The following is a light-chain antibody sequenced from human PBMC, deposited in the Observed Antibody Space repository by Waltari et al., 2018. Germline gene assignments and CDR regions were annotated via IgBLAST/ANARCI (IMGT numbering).Light chain of an antibody. CDR3: QSYDSSNWV. Sequence: NFMLTQPHSVSESPRKTVTISCTRSSGSIANNYVQWYQQRPGSAPTTVIYEDNQRPSGVPYRFSGSIDSSSNSASLTISGLKTEDEADYYCQSYDSSNWVFGGGTKLTVL. V-gene: IGLV6-57*03. CDR1: SGSIANNY. J-gene: IGLJ3*02. CDR2: EDN.